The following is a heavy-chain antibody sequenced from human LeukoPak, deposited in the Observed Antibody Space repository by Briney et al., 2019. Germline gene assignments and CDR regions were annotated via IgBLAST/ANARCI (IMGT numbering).Heavy chain of an antibody. J-gene: IGHJ5*02. CDR2: IYYSGST. D-gene: IGHD6-13*01. Sequence: LENRSLTCTVSGRSVSSSSYYWGWLRQYPRKGLEWIGSIYYSGSTYYNPSLKSRVTISVDTSKNQFSLKLSSVTAADTAVYYCARAGYSSSWYGPWFDPWGQGTLVTVSS. CDR1: GRSVSSSSYY. V-gene: IGHV4-39*07. CDR3: ARAGYSSSWYGPWFDP.